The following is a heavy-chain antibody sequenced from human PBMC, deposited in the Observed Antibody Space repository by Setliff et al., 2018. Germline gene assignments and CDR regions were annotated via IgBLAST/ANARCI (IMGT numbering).Heavy chain of an antibody. CDR2: FRPSGKT. V-gene: IGHV4-38-2*02. CDR3: VRDAGDGYGVDAYAGGGFGF. Sequence: KTSETLSLTCAVSGSAISSGHYWGWIRQPPGKGLEWIGSFRPSGKTYYNPSLNSRVTISVDTSKKQFSLKVTSVTAADTAVYYCVRDAGDGYGVDAYAGGGFGFWGQGTMVTVSS. CDR1: GSAISSGHY. J-gene: IGHJ3*01. D-gene: IGHD4-17*01.